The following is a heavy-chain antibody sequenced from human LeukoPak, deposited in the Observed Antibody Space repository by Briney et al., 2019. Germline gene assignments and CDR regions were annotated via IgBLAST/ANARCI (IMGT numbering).Heavy chain of an antibody. CDR3: ARPWGQQLDLFDP. Sequence: SETLSLTCTVSGGSISSYSRSWIRQPPGMGLEWIGYFYYSGSTNYNPSLKSRVTVSVDTSENQFSLKLSSVTAADTAVYYCARPWGQQLDLFDPWGQGILVTVSS. V-gene: IGHV4-59*12. J-gene: IGHJ5*02. D-gene: IGHD6-13*01. CDR2: FYYSGST. CDR1: GGSISSYS.